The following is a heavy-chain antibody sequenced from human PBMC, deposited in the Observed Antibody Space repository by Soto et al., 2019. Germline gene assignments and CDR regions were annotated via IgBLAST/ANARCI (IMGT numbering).Heavy chain of an antibody. CDR1: GADINSGGFT. V-gene: IGHV4-31*03. D-gene: IGHD3-16*02. CDR2: ISHSGST. Sequence: SETLSLTCSVSGADINSGGFTWTWIRQHAGKGLERLGYISHSGSTDYNPSLKSRLSISGDTSKNHFSLTLTSVTAADAAVYYCATIGVSGYLAVWGQGTTVTVSS. CDR3: ATIGVSGYLAV. J-gene: IGHJ6*02.